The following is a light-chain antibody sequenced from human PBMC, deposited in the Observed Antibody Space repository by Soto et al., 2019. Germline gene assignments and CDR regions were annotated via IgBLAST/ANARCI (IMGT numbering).Light chain of an antibody. CDR2: GAS. CDR3: QHYKSWPLT. J-gene: IGKJ4*01. CDR1: QSVTSN. Sequence: EILMTQSPATLSVSPGERATLSCRASQSVTSNFAWYQQKPGQAPRLLIYGASTRATGIPARFSGSGSGTEFTLTINSLQSEDFALYYCQHYKSWPLTFGGGTKVDIK. V-gene: IGKV3-15*01.